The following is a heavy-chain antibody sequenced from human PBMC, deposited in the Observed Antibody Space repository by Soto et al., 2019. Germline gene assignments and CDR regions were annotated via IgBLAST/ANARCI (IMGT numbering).Heavy chain of an antibody. D-gene: IGHD3-3*01. V-gene: IGHV1-69*13. CDR3: ARSLQIRDFWSGYGMDV. CDR2: IIPIFGTA. CDR1: GGTFSSYA. J-gene: IGHJ6*02. Sequence: ASVKVSCKASGGTFSSYAISWVRQAPGQGLEWMGGIIPIFGTANYAQKFQGRVTITADESTSTAYMELSSLRSEDTAAYYCARSLQIRDFWSGYGMDVWGQGTTVTVSS.